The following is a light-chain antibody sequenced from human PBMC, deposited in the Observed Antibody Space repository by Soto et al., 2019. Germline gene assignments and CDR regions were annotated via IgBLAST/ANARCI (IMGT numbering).Light chain of an antibody. CDR2: LGS. CDR3: MQALQNPSIT. Sequence: DIVMTQSPLSLPVTPGEPASISCRSSQSLLHRNGYNYLDWYLQKPGQSPQLLIYLGSSRASGVPDRFSGSGSGTDFTLKISRVEAEDVGVYYCMQALQNPSITFGQGTRLEI. J-gene: IGKJ5*01. CDR1: QSLLHRNGYNY. V-gene: IGKV2-28*01.